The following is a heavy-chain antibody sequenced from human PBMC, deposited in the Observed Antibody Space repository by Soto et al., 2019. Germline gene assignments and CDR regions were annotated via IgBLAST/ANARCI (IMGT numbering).Heavy chain of an antibody. CDR3: ARLAPSSGGICYSCPLDF. J-gene: IGHJ4*02. CDR2: ITSNNGDT. V-gene: IGHV1-18*01. Sequence: QVQLQQSGAEVKKPGASLKVSCKASGYSFATYGISWVRQAPGQGLQWMGWITSNNGDTNYAQRLQGRLTMTTDTSTNTAYMELRSLSSDETAVYFCARLAPSSGGICYSCPLDFWGQGTLVTVSS. CDR1: GYSFATYG. D-gene: IGHD2-15*01.